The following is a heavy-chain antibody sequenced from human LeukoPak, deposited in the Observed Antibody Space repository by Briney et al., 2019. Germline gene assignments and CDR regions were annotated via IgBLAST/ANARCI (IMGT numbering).Heavy chain of an antibody. D-gene: IGHD6-6*01. J-gene: IGHJ4*02. CDR3: ARHRAYSSSSPFDY. CDR2: VYYTGST. V-gene: IGHV4-59*08. CDR1: GGSISSLY. Sequence: SETLSLTCSVSGGSISSLYWSWIRQPPGKGLEWVGYVYYTGSTNYNPSLKSRVTMFVDMSKNQFSLRLSSVTAADTAVYYCARHRAYSSSSPFDYWGQGTLVTVSS.